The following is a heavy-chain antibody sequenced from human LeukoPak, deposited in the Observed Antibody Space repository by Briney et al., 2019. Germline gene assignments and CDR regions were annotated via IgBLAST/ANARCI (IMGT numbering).Heavy chain of an antibody. V-gene: IGHV1-3*01. D-gene: IGHD2-15*01. J-gene: IGHJ4*02. CDR2: IHAGNDNT. CDR3: ARDDCTGGSCPYNY. CDR1: GYTFTSYA. Sequence: ASVKVSCKASGYTFTSYAMHWARQAPGLRLEWMGWIHAGNDNTKYSQNFQDRVTITRDTSANTAYMELTSLRSEDTAVYYCARDDCTGGSCPYNYWGQGTQVTVSS.